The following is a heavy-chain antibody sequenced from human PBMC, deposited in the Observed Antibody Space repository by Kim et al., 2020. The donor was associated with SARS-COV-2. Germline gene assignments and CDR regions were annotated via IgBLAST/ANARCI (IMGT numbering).Heavy chain of an antibody. CDR3: ARHVPNSSGRFDY. CDR2: ISDSGST. V-gene: IGHV4-39*01. D-gene: IGHD6-19*01. CDR1: GDSISSSSSY. J-gene: IGHJ4*02. Sequence: SETLSLTCTVSGDSISSSSSYWGWIRQPPGKGLEWIESISDSGSTFNNPSLKSRVTISVVRSKNQFSLKLSSVTAADTAVYYCARHVPNSSGRFDYCGQG.